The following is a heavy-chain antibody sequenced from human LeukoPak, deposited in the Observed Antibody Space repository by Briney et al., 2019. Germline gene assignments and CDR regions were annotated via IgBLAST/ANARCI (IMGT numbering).Heavy chain of an antibody. CDR2: IYYDGSNI. CDR3: ARACKTNSFDY. D-gene: IGHD1-1*01. J-gene: IGHJ4*02. Sequence: PGRSLTLSCAASEFTFTTYCMHWVRQAPGKGLEWVAFIYYDGSNIYYADYVKGRFTISRDISKNTLYLQMDSLRAEDTAIYYCARACKTNSFDYWGQGTLVTVSS. CDR1: EFTFTTYC. V-gene: IGHV3-33*01.